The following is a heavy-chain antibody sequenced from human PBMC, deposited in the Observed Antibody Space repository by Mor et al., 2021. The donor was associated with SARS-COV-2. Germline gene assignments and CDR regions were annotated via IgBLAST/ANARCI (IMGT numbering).Heavy chain of an antibody. CDR2: IRSKANSYAT. D-gene: IGHD6-19*01. CDR3: TRTTSSWEAADYMDV. CDR1: V. J-gene: IGHJ6*03. V-gene: IGHV3-73*01. Sequence: VMHWVRQASGKGLEWVGRIRSKANSYATAYAASVKGRFTISRDDSKNTAYLQMNSLKTEDTAVYYCTRTTSSWEAADYMDVWGKG.